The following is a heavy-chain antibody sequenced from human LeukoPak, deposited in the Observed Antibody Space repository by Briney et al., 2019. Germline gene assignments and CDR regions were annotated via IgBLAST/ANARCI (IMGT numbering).Heavy chain of an antibody. J-gene: IGHJ6*03. CDR2: IYYSGST. CDR3: ARLPPTYYDFWSGYNDYYYYYMDV. D-gene: IGHD3-3*01. Sequence: SETLSLTCTVSGGSISSSSYYWGWIRQPPGKGLEWIGSIYYSGSTYYNPSLKSRVTISVDTSKNQFSLKLSSVTAADTAVYYCARLPPTYYDFWSGYNDYYYYYMDVWGKGTTVTVSS. V-gene: IGHV4-39*01. CDR1: GGSISSSSYY.